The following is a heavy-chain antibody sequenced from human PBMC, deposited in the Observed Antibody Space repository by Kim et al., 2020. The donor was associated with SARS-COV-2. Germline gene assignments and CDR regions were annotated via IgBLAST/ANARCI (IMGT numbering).Heavy chain of an antibody. V-gene: IGHV3-30*02. Sequence: VKGRFTISMDNFKNTLYLQMNSLRAEDTAGYYCAKSVVRVVIISVYYGMDVWGQGTTVTVSS. J-gene: IGHJ6*02. CDR3: AKSVVRVVIISVYYGMDV. D-gene: IGHD3-10*01.